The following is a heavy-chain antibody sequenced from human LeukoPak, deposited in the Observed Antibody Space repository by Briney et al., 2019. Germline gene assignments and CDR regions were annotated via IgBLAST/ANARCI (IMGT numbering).Heavy chain of an antibody. CDR2: IYHSGST. CDR1: GYSISSGYY. Sequence: SETLSLTCAVSGYSISSGYYWGWIRQPQGKGLEWIGSIYHSGSTYYNPSLKSRVTISVDTSKNQFSLKLSSVTAADTAVYYCARQDYYDSSVIDAFDIWGQGTMVTVSS. D-gene: IGHD3-22*01. V-gene: IGHV4-38-2*01. CDR3: ARQDYYDSSVIDAFDI. J-gene: IGHJ3*02.